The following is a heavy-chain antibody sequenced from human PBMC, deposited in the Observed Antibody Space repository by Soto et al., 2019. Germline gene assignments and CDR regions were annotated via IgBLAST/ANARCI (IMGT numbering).Heavy chain of an antibody. Sequence: SETLSLTCTVSGGSVSSASYYWTWIRQPPGRGLEWIGYIYDSGRTNYNPSLKSRVTMSLDTSENQFSLKLSSVTAADTAVYYCARVLGYYDSSGYYYDALGAFDIWGQGTMVTV. CDR1: GGSVSSASYY. D-gene: IGHD3-22*01. CDR3: ARVLGYYDSSGYYYDALGAFDI. CDR2: IYDSGRT. V-gene: IGHV4-61*01. J-gene: IGHJ3*02.